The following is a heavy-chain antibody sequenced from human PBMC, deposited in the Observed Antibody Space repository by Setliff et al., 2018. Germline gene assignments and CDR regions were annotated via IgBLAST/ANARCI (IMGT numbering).Heavy chain of an antibody. CDR2: INHSGST. Sequence: PSETLSLTCAVYGGSFSGYYWSWIRQPPGKGLEWLGEINHSGSTNCNPSLKSRVTISVDTSKNQFSLKLSSVTAADTAVYYCARGKGSWVLLRWFDPWGQGTPVTVSS. V-gene: IGHV4-34*01. CDR1: GGSFSGYY. CDR3: ARGKGSWVLLRWFDP. J-gene: IGHJ5*02. D-gene: IGHD3-10*01.